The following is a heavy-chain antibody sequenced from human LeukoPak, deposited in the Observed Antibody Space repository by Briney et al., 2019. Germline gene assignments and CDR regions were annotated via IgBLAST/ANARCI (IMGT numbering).Heavy chain of an antibody. D-gene: IGHD2-15*01. J-gene: IGHJ4*02. CDR1: GFTFSSYA. V-gene: IGHV3-23*01. CDR2: MSGSGTTT. CDR3: AAHSGRDY. Sequence: GGSLRLSCAASGFTFSSYAMTWVRQAPGKGLEWVAAMSGSGTTTYSADSAKGRFTISRDNSKNTLYVEMSSLRAEDTAVYYCAAHSGRDYWGQGTLVTVSS.